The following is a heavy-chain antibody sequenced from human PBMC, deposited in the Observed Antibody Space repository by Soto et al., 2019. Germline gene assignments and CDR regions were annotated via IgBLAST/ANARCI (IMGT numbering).Heavy chain of an antibody. J-gene: IGHJ4*02. D-gene: IGHD6-6*01. CDR2: IYYTGRT. Sequence: SETLSLTCTVSGDSISSDDYYWSWIRQPPGKGLEWVGYIYYTGRTSYNPSLESRLTISIDTSKNHFSLKLSSVSAADTAVYYCARHRSNSPYYLDYCRQGALVTF. CDR1: GDSISSDDYY. V-gene: IGHV4-30-4*01. CDR3: ARHRSNSPYYLDY.